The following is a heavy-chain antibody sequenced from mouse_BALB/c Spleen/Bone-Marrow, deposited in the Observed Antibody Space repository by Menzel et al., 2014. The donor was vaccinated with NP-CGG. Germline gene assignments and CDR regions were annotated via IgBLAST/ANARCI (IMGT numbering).Heavy chain of an antibody. V-gene: IGHV2-2*02. Sequence: VKLVESGPGLVQPSQSLSITCTVSGFSLTQYTIYWIRQSPGKGLEWLGVVWTGGSTDYNATFISRLTITKDNSKSQVFFKMTSLEPTDTAIYYCARNGDHYGLDYWGQGTSVTVSS. CDR3: ARNGDHYGLDY. CDR2: VWTGGST. CDR1: GFSLTQYT. D-gene: IGHD2-13*01. J-gene: IGHJ4*01.